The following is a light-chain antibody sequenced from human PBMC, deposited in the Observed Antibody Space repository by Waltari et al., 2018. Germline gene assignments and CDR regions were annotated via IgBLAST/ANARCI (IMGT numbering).Light chain of an antibody. CDR2: EVS. V-gene: IGLV2-23*02. J-gene: IGLJ2*01. CDR3: SSYTGSGTFVV. Sequence: QSALTQPASVSGSPGQSITISCPGTSSDVWGYDLFPWDQPHPGKVPKLMIYEVSKWPSGVSYRFSGSKSGNTASLTISGLQTEDEADYYCSSYTGSGTFVVFGGGTKLTVL. CDR1: SSDVWGYDL.